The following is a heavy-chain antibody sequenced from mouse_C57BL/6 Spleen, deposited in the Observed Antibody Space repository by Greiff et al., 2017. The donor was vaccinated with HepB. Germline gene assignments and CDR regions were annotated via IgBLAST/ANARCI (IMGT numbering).Heavy chain of an antibody. CDR3: ASPIYYGSSNWYFDV. J-gene: IGHJ1*03. Sequence: VKPGASVKISCKASGYSFTDYNMNWVKQSNGKSLEWIGVINPNYGTTSYNQKFKGKATLTVDQSSSTAYMQLNSLTSEDSVVYYCASPIYYGSSNWYFDVWGTGTTVTVSS. V-gene: IGHV1-39*01. D-gene: IGHD1-1*01. CDR2: INPNYGTT. CDR1: GYSFTDYN.